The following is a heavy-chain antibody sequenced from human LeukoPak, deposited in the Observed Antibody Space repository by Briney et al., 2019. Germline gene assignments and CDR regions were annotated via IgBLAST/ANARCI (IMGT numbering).Heavy chain of an antibody. J-gene: IGHJ4*02. D-gene: IGHD5-24*01. CDR1: GFTFSSYS. CDR2: ISSSSSYI. CDR3: ARDDRSRDGYN. Sequence: PGGSLRLSCAASGFTFSSYSMNWVRQAPGKGLEWVSSISSSSSYIYYAGSVKGRFTISRDNAKNSLYLQMNSLRAEDTAVYYCARDDRSRDGYNWGQGTLVTVSS. V-gene: IGHV3-21*01.